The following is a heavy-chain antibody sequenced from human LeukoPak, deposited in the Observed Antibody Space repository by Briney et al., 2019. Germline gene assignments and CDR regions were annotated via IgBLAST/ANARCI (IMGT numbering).Heavy chain of an antibody. CDR3: ARRHLWFGELWVNWFDP. Sequence: SETLSLTCTVSGGSISSSSYYWGWIRQPPGKGLEWIGSIYYSGSTYYNPSLKSRVTISVDTSKNQFSLKLSSVTAADTAVYYCARRHLWFGELWVNWFDPWGQGTLVTVSS. J-gene: IGHJ5*02. CDR1: GGSISSSSYY. D-gene: IGHD3-10*01. V-gene: IGHV4-39*07. CDR2: IYYSGST.